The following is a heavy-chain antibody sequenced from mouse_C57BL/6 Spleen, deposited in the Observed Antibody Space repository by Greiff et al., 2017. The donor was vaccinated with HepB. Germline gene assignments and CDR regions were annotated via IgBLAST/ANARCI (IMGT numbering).Heavy chain of an antibody. D-gene: IGHD6-1*01. CDR2: ISYSGST. CDR1: GYSITSDY. Sequence: EVKLMESGPGLAKPSQTLSLTCSVTGYSITSDYWNWIRKFPGNKLEYMGYISYSGSTYYNPSLKSRISITRDTSKNQYYLQLNSVTTEDTATYYCAKCGVLRGYAMDYWGQGTSVTVSS. CDR3: AKCGVLRGYAMDY. V-gene: IGHV3-8*01. J-gene: IGHJ4*01.